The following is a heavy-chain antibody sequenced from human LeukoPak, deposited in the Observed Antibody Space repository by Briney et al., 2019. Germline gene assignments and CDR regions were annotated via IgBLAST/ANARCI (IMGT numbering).Heavy chain of an antibody. CDR3: ARDMVWEPRAFDI. CDR2: IYTSGGT. CDR1: GGSISSGSYY. D-gene: IGHD1-26*01. J-gene: IGHJ3*02. V-gene: IGHV4-61*02. Sequence: SETLSLTCTVSGGSISSGSYYWSWIRQPAGKGLEWIGRIYTSGGTNYNPSLKSRVTISVDTSKNQFSLKLSSVTAADTAVYCCARDMVWEPRAFDIWGQGTMVTVSS.